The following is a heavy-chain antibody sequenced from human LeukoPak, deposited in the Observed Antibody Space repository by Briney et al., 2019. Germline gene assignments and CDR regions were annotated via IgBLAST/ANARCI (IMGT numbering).Heavy chain of an antibody. CDR3: AKDYYYDSSGAFDY. CDR2: ISSSGSTI. V-gene: IGHV3-11*01. CDR1: GFTFSDYY. Sequence: GGSLRLSCAASGFTFSDYYMSWIRQAPGKGLEWVSYISSSGSTIYYADSVKGRFTISRDNSKNTLYLQMNSLRAEDTAVYYCAKDYYYDSSGAFDYWGQGTLVTVSS. D-gene: IGHD3-22*01. J-gene: IGHJ4*02.